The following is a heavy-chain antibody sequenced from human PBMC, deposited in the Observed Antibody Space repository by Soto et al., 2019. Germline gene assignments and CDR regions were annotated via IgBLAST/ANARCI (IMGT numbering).Heavy chain of an antibody. D-gene: IGHD2-8*01. J-gene: IGHJ3*02. Sequence: QVQLVESGGGVVQPGRSLRLSCAVSGFTFSDFGMHWVRQAPGKGLEWVAVIWYHGGNEEYADSVKGRFSISRDNSKNTLYLQMDSRRAEDTAVYYCARRGCVKGVCYNSYDMWGQGTMVTVSS. CDR3: ARRGCVKGVCYNSYDM. CDR2: IWYHGGNE. V-gene: IGHV3-33*03. CDR1: GFTFSDFG.